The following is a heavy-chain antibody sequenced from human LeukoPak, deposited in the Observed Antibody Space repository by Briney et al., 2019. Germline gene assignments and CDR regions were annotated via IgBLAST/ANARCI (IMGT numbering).Heavy chain of an antibody. CDR2: VTGTGGGT. CDR1: GFTFSSYA. CDR3: AKDIYGDYGGLDY. J-gene: IGHJ4*02. D-gene: IGHD4-17*01. V-gene: IGHV3-23*01. Sequence: GGSLRLSCAASGFTFSSYAMSWVRQLPGKGLEWVSTVTGTGGGTYYADSVKGRFTISRDNSKNTLYLQMNSLRAEDTALYYCAKDIYGDYGGLDYWGQGTLVTVSS.